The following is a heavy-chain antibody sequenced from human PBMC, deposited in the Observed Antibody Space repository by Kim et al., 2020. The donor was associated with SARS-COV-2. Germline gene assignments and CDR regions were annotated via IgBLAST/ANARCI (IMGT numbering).Heavy chain of an antibody. J-gene: IGHJ6*02. CDR2: I. CDR3: ARDGHGLAV. Sequence: IYYTDSVKGPFTISRDDVKNFLFLQMNSQKDEDTAEYYCARDGHGLAVWGQGTTVIVSS. V-gene: IGHV3-48*02.